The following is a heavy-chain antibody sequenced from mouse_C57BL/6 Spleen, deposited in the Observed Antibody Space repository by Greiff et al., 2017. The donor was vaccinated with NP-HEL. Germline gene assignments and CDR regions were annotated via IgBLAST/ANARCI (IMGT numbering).Heavy chain of an antibody. CDR2: INPSNGGT. D-gene: IGHD1-1*01. J-gene: IGHJ4*01. Sequence: QVQLQQSGTELVKPGASVKLSCKASGYTFTSYWMHWVKQRPGQGLEWIGNINPSNGGTNYNEKFKSKATLTVDKSSSTAYMQLSSLTSEDSAVYYCARTITTVVDYYAMDYWGQGTSVTVSS. CDR3: ARTITTVVDYYAMDY. CDR1: GYTFTSYW. V-gene: IGHV1-53*01.